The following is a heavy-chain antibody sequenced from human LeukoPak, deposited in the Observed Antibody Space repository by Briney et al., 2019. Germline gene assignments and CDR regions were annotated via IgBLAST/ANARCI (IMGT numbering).Heavy chain of an antibody. CDR3: ASGRRYSSTCWAFDI. Sequence: SETLSLTCAVYGGSFSGYYWSWIRQPPGKGLEWIGEINHSGSTNYNPSLKSRVTISVDTSKNQFSLRLSSVTAADTALYYCASGRRYSSTCWAFDIWGQGTMVTVSS. D-gene: IGHD6-13*01. CDR1: GGSFSGYY. CDR2: INHSGST. V-gene: IGHV4-34*01. J-gene: IGHJ3*02.